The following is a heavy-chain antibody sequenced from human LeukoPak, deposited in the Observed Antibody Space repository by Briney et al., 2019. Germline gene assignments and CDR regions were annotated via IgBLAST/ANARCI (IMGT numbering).Heavy chain of an antibody. V-gene: IGHV1-18*01. D-gene: IGHD4-17*01. CDR1: GYTFTSYG. J-gene: IGHJ4*02. CDR3: ARDYGDYHFDY. CDR2: ISAYNGNT. Sequence: ASVKVSCKASGYTFTSYGISWVRQAPGQGLEWMGWISAYNGNTNYAQKLQGRVTMTTDTSTSTAHMELRSLRSDDTAVYYCARDYGDYHFDYWGQGTLVTVSS.